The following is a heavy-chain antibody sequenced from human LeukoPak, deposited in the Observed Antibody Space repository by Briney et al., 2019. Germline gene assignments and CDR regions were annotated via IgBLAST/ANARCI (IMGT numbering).Heavy chain of an antibody. CDR2: IYTSGTT. J-gene: IGHJ4*02. CDR3: ARTSPRAATIDY. CDR1: GGSISSYY. V-gene: IGHV4-4*07. Sequence: SETLSLTCAVSGGSISSYYWSWIRQPPGKGLEWIGRIYTSGTTNYNPSLKSRVTMSVDTSKNQFSLNLNSVTAADTAVYYCARTSPRAATIDYSGQGTLVTVYS. D-gene: IGHD2-15*01.